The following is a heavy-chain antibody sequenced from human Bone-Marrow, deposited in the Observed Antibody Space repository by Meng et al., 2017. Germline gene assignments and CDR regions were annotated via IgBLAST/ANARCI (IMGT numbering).Heavy chain of an antibody. CDR1: GFTFSSYA. V-gene: IGHV3-30*04. CDR3: ARDRVDGGSPWLSDAFDI. D-gene: IGHD1-26*01. CDR2: ISYDGSNK. J-gene: IGHJ3*02. Sequence: GGSLRLSCAASGFTFSSYAMHWVRQAPGKGLEWVAVISYDGSNKYYADSVKGRFTISRDNSKNTLYLQMNSLRAEDTAVYYCARDRVDGGSPWLSDAFDIWGQGTMVTVSS.